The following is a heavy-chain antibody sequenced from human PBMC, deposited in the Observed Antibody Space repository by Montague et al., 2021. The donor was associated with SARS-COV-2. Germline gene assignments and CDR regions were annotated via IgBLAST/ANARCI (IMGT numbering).Heavy chain of an antibody. V-gene: IGHV4-34*01. D-gene: IGHD6-13*01. CDR1: GGSFGDDH. CDR2: IKQSGST. CDR3: ARDSSSWYYWFDP. J-gene: IGHJ5*02. Sequence: SETLSLTCGVDGGSFGDDHWSWIRQPPGKGLEWIGDIKQSGSTNYNPSXTSRVTISVDTSKNQFSLKLTSVTAADTAVYFCARDSSSWYYWFDPWGQGTLVTVSS.